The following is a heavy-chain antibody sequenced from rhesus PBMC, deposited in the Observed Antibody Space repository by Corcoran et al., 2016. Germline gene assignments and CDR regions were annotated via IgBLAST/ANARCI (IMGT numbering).Heavy chain of an antibody. Sequence: QVQLQESGPGLVKPSETLSLTCAVSGGSISSSYYYWSWIRQAPGKGLGWIGSISYSGSTAYHPSLQSRVTISSDTSKNRFALKLSSVTAAGTAVYYCARGGGSSPLGYFEFWGQGALVTVSS. J-gene: IGHJ1*01. CDR2: ISYSGST. D-gene: IGHD1-44*02. CDR3: ARGGGSSPLGYFEF. V-gene: IGHV4-122*02. CDR1: GGSISSSYYY.